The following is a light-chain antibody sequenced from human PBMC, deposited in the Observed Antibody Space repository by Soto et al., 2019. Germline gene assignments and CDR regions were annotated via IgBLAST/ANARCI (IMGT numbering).Light chain of an antibody. V-gene: IGKV1D-12*01. CDR2: TSS. CDR1: QNINSW. CDR3: LQASKFPLT. J-gene: IGKJ4*01. Sequence: DVQMTQSPSYVSASVGERVTVTCRASQNINSWLAWYQQKPGKTPQLLIYTSSKLQSGVSSRFSGSGSGTDFTLTISSLQPEDSATYYCLQASKFPLTFGGGTKVDIK.